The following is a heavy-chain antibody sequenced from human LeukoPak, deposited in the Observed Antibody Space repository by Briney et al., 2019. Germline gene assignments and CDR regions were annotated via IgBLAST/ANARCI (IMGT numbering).Heavy chain of an antibody. CDR3: ARDAYGDYTSGAFDI. D-gene: IGHD4-17*01. Sequence: ASVKVSCKASGYTFTGYYMHWVRQAPGQGLEWMGWINPNSGGTNYAQKFQGRVTMTRDTSISTAYMEPSRLRSDDTAVYYCARDAYGDYTSGAFDIWGQGTMVTVSS. CDR1: GYTFTGYY. CDR2: INPNSGGT. V-gene: IGHV1-2*02. J-gene: IGHJ3*02.